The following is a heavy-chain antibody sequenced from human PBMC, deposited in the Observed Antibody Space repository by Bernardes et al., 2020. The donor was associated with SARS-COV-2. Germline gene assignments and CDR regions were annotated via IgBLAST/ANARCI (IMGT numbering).Heavy chain of an antibody. J-gene: IGHJ4*02. CDR2: INPNTGGT. V-gene: IGHV1-2*02. CDR3: ARTRTTISTAGIPVDY. Sequence: ASVKVSCKTSEYTFTGYFIHWVRQAPGQRLEWMGWINPNTGGTNYVQKFQGRVTMTRDTSITTAYMELSSLGSDDTAIYYCARTRTTISTAGIPVDYWGQGTLVTVSS. CDR1: EYTFTGYF. D-gene: IGHD6-13*01.